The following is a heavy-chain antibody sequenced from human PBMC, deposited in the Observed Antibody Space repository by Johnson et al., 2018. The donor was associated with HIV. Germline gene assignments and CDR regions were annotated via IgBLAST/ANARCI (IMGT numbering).Heavy chain of an antibody. V-gene: IGHV3-74*03. CDR2: IYNDGSST. CDR3: AKVDCGGDTCAGYDPFDL. J-gene: IGHJ3*01. Sequence: MLLVESGGGVVQPGRSLRLSCAASGFTFSSYGMHWVRQVPGKRPVWVARIYNDGSSTTYADSVRGRFTISRDNAKYTVDLQMNSLRVEDTAVYYCAKVDCGGDTCAGYDPFDLWGQGTLVTVSS. CDR1: GFTFSSYG. D-gene: IGHD2-21*01.